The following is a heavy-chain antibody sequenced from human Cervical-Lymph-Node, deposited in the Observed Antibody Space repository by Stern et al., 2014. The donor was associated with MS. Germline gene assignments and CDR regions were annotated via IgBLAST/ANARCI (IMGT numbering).Heavy chain of an antibody. CDR3: ASSSSGSSGYYGMDV. D-gene: IGHD3-22*01. Sequence: VQLVESGAEVKKPGASVKVSCKASGYTFTSYYMYWVRQAPGQGLEWMGIINPSGGSTSYAQKFQGRVTMNRDTSTSTVYMELSSLRSEDTAVYYCASSSSGSSGYYGMDVWGQGTTVTVSS. CDR2: INPSGGST. CDR1: GYTFTSYY. V-gene: IGHV1-46*01. J-gene: IGHJ6*02.